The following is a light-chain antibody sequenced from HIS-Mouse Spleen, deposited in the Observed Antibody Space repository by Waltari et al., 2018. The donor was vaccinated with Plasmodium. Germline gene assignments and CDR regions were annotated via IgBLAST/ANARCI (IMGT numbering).Light chain of an antibody. CDR1: ALPKKY. CDR3: YSTDSSGNHRV. V-gene: IGLV3-10*01. CDR2: EDS. J-gene: IGLJ3*02. Sequence: SYELPQPPSGSVSPGQTARITCSGDALPKKYAYWYQQKSGQAPVLVIYEDSKRPSGIPERFSGSSSGTMATLTISGAQVEDEADYYCYSTDSSGNHRVFGGGTKLTVL.